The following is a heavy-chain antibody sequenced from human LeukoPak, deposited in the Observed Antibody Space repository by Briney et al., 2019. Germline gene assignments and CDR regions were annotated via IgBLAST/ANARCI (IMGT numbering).Heavy chain of an antibody. Sequence: SETLSLTCAIYSGSFSGYYWNWIRQPPGKGLEWIGEINHSGFTNYNPSLNSRVTMSVDTSKNQFSLNLTSVTAADTAVYYCAASGWTPWLDYWGQGTPVTVSS. V-gene: IGHV4-34*01. D-gene: IGHD6-19*01. CDR3: AASGWTPWLDY. CDR1: SGSFSGYY. CDR2: INHSGFT. J-gene: IGHJ4*02.